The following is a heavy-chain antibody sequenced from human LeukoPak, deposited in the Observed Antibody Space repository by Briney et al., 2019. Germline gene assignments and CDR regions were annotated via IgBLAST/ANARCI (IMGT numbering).Heavy chain of an antibody. CDR2: IYSSGNT. V-gene: IGHV4-59*01. D-gene: IGHD2-2*02. J-gene: IGHJ3*02. Sequence: SETLSLTCTVSGGSITSYYWSWLRQPPGKGLEWIGFIYSSGNTNYNPSLKSRVTISLDTSKNQFSLNLTSVTAADTALYYCARPISPRPPRAFDIWGHGTMVTVSS. CDR3: ARPISPRPPRAFDI. CDR1: GGSITSYY.